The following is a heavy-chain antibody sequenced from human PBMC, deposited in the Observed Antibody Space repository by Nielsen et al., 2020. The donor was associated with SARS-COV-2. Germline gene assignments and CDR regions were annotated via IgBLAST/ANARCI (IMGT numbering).Heavy chain of an antibody. CDR1: GGSISSYY. Sequence: SETLSLTCTVSGGSISSYYWSWIRQPPGKGLEWIGYIYYSGSTNYNPSLKSRVTISVDTSKNQFSLKLSSVTAADTAVYYCARGINSGWYEYNWFDPWGQGTLVTVSS. V-gene: IGHV4-59*01. D-gene: IGHD6-19*01. CDR3: ARGINSGWYEYNWFDP. J-gene: IGHJ5*02. CDR2: IYYSGST.